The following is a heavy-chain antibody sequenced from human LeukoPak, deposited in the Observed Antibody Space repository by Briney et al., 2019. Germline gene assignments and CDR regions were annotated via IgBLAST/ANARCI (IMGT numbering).Heavy chain of an antibody. D-gene: IGHD3-3*01. Sequence: SETLSLTCAVYGGSFSGYYWSWIRQTPGKGLEWIGEINHSGSTNYNPSLKSRVTISVDTSKNQFSLKLSSVTAADTAVYYCARGRVDFWSGYYLSPLFDYWGQGTLVTVSS. V-gene: IGHV4-34*01. CDR1: GGSFSGYY. CDR2: INHSGST. CDR3: ARGRVDFWSGYYLSPLFDY. J-gene: IGHJ4*02.